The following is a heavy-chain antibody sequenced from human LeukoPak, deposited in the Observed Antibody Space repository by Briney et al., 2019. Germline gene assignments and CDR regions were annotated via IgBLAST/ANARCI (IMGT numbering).Heavy chain of an antibody. D-gene: IGHD6-13*01. V-gene: IGHV3-21*01. J-gene: IGHJ6*03. CDR1: GFTFSSYS. CDR2: ISSSSSYI. CDR3: ARDRSSSWYSAGYYYYYMDV. Sequence: GGSLRLSCTASGFTFSSYSMNWVRQAPGKGLEWVSSISSSSSYIYYADSVKGRFTISRDNAKNSLYLQMNSLRAEDTAVYYCARDRSSSWYSAGYYYYYMDVWGKGTTVTVSS.